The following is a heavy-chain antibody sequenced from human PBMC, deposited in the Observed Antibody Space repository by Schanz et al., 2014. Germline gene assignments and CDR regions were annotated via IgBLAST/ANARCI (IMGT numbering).Heavy chain of an antibody. CDR3: AQTKGTFMVPIDN. V-gene: IGHV3-21*01. CDR2: ISSGGSNI. D-gene: IGHD3-3*02. J-gene: IGHJ4*02. CDR1: GFIFSAYT. Sequence: EVQLVESGGGLVKPGESLRLSCAASGFIFSAYTMNWVRQAPGKGLEWVSSISSGGSNIFYADSLKGRFSISRDNARNTLYLQLISRRVEDSAVEFCAQTKGTFMVPIDNWGQGVRVIVSA.